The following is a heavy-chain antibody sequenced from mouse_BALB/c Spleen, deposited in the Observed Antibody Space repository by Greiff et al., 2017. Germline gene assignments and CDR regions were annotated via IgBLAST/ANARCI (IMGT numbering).Heavy chain of an antibody. Sequence: VKLMESGPDLVAPSQSLSITCTVSGFSLTSYGVHWVRQPPGKGLEWLVVIWSDGSTTYNSALKSRLSISKDNSKSQVFLKMNSLQTDDTAMYYCARQPYYGDAMDYWGQGTSVTVSS. J-gene: IGHJ4*01. CDR2: IWSDGST. CDR3: ARQPYYGDAMDY. CDR1: GFSLTSYG. D-gene: IGHD1-2*01. V-gene: IGHV2-6-2*01.